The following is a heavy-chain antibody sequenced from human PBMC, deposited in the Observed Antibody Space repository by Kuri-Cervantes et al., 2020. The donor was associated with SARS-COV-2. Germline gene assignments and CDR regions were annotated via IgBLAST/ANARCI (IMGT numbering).Heavy chain of an antibody. J-gene: IGHJ3*02. Sequence: ESLKISCTVSGGSISSYYWSWIRQPPGKGLEWIGYIYYSGSTNYNPSLKSRVTISVDTSKNQFSLKLSSVTAAGTAVYYCAREQWLELDAFDIWGQGTMVTVSS. CDR3: AREQWLELDAFDI. V-gene: IGHV4-59*01. D-gene: IGHD6-19*01. CDR2: IYYSGST. CDR1: GGSISSYY.